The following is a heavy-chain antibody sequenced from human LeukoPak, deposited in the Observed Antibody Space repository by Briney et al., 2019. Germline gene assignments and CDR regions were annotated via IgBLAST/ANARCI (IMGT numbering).Heavy chain of an antibody. J-gene: IGHJ5*02. CDR3: ARDRWYSNYGGGP. CDR1: GFTFSSYA. CDR2: ISGSGGST. D-gene: IGHD4-11*01. Sequence: PGGSLRLSCAASGFTFSSYAMTWVRQAPGKGLEWVSGISGSGGSTYYADSVKGRFTISRDNSKNTLYLQMNSLRDEDTAVYYCARDRWYSNYGGGPWGQGTLVTVSS. V-gene: IGHV3-23*01.